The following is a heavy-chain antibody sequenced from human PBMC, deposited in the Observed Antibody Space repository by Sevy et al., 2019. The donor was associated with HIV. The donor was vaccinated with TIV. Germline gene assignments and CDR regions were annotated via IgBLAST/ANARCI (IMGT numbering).Heavy chain of an antibody. Sequence: ASVKVSCKASGGTFSSYAISWVRQAPGQGLEWMGGIIPIFGTANYAQKFQGRVTITADESTSTAYMELSSLRSEDTVGYYCAREGSIAVAGTVDYYYGMDVWGQGTTVTVSS. CDR1: GGTFSSYA. CDR2: IIPIFGTA. D-gene: IGHD6-19*01. CDR3: AREGSIAVAGTVDYYYGMDV. V-gene: IGHV1-69*13. J-gene: IGHJ6*02.